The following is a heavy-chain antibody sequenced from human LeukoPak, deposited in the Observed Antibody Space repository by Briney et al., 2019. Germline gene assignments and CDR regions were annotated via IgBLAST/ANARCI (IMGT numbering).Heavy chain of an antibody. CDR3: AREEESSNVDY. V-gene: IGHV3-30-3*01. CDR2: ISYDGSNK. CDR1: GFTFSSYA. J-gene: IGHJ4*02. Sequence: GGSLRLSCAASGFTFSSYAMHWVRQAPGKGLEWVAVISYDGSNKYYADSVKGRFTISRDNSKNTLYLQMNSLRAEDTAVYYCAREEESSNVDYWGQGTLVTVSS. D-gene: IGHD6-13*01.